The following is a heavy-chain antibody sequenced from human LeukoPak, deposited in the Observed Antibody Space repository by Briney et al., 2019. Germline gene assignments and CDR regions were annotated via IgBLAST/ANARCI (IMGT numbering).Heavy chain of an antibody. CDR1: GYTFTTYG. J-gene: IGHJ4*02. V-gene: IGHV1-2*02. CDR2: INPNSGGT. Sequence: ASVKVSCKASGYTFTTYGISWLRQAPGQGLEWMGWINPNSGGTNYAQKFQGRVTMTRDTSISTAYMELSRLRSDDTAVYYCARLGYCSSTSCYATSDYWGQGTLVTVSS. CDR3: ARLGYCSSTSCYATSDY. D-gene: IGHD2-2*01.